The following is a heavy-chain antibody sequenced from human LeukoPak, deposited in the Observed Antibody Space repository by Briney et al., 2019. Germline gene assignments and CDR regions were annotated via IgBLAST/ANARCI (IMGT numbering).Heavy chain of an antibody. CDR1: GYSFTSYW. J-gene: IGHJ5*02. D-gene: IGHD6-19*01. V-gene: IGHV5-51*01. CDR2: IYPGDSDT. Sequence: GESLKTSCKGSGYSFTSYWIGWVRQMPGKGLEWMGIIYPGDSDTRYSPSFQGQVPISADKSISTAYLQWSSLKASDTAMYYCARTHSSGWFGLRWFDPWGQGTLVTVSS. CDR3: ARTHSSGWFGLRWFDP.